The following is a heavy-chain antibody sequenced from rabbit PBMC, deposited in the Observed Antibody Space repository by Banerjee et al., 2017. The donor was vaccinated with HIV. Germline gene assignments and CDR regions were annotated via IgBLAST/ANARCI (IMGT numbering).Heavy chain of an antibody. CDR2: IYAGSSGST. Sequence: QSLEESGGDLVKPGASLTLTCTASGFSFSSNYYISWVRQAPGKGLEWIGTIYAGSSGSTYYASWAKGRFTFSKTSSTTVTLQMTSLTAADTATYFCARNYVNAFDPWGPGTLVTVS. CDR1: GFSFSSNYY. V-gene: IGHV1S40*01. J-gene: IGHJ2*01. D-gene: IGHD1-1*01. CDR3: ARNYVNAFDP.